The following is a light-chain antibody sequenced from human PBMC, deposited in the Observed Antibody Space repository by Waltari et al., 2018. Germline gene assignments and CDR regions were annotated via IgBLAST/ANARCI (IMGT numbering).Light chain of an antibody. CDR3: QQRSNWPPIT. CDR2: DAS. CDR1: QRVSSY. V-gene: IGKV3-11*01. J-gene: IGKJ5*01. Sequence: EIVLTQSPATLSLSPGERATLSCRASQRVSSYLAWYPQKPGQAPRLLIYDASNRATGIPARFSGSGSGTDFTLTISSLEPEDCAVYYCQQRSNWPPITFGQGTRLEIK.